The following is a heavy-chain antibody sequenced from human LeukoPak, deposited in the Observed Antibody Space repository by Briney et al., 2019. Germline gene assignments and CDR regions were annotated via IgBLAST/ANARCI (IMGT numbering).Heavy chain of an antibody. CDR2: IIPILGIA. J-gene: IGHJ6*02. V-gene: IGHV1-69*04. D-gene: IGHD3-10*01. CDR1: GGTFSSYA. CDR3: ARSSFGAYYYGMDV. Sequence: GASVKVSCKASGGTFSSYAISWVRQAPGQGLEGMGRIIPILGIANYAQKFQGRVTITADKSTSTAYMELSSLRSEDTAVYYCARSSFGAYYYGMDVWGQGTTVTVSS.